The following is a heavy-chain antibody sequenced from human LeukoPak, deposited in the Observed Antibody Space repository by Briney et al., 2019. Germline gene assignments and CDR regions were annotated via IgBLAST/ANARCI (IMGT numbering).Heavy chain of an antibody. Sequence: PGGSLRLSCAASGFTFSSYSMNWVRQAPGKGLEWVSSISSSSSYIYYADSVKGRFTIYRDNAKNSLYLQMKSLRAEDTAVYYCAREVTGYSSSWYYFDYWGQGTLVTVSS. CDR2: ISSSSSYI. CDR3: AREVTGYSSSWYYFDY. D-gene: IGHD6-13*01. V-gene: IGHV3-21*01. CDR1: GFTFSSYS. J-gene: IGHJ4*02.